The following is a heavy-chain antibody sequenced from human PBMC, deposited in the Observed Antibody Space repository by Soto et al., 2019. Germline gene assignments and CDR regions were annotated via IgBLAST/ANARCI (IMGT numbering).Heavy chain of an antibody. Sequence: QVPLVQSGAEVRKPGSSVKVSCKAPGGTFSTYIISWVQQAPGQGLEWMGRIIPIPDITNYAQKFQGRVTVTADRSTSTAYMELTSLKSEDTAVYYCARDRITTRGDAFDLWGQGTMVTVSS. J-gene: IGHJ3*01. CDR2: IIPIPDIT. CDR3: ARDRITTRGDAFDL. CDR1: GGTFSTYI. V-gene: IGHV1-69*08. D-gene: IGHD3-3*01.